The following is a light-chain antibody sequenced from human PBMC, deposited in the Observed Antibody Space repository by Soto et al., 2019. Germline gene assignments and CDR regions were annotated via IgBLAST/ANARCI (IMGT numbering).Light chain of an antibody. CDR2: WAS. Sequence: DIVMTQSPDSLAVPLGERATINCKSSQSVLYSSNNKNYLAWYQQKPGQPPKLLIYWASTRESGVPDRFSGSGSGTDFTLTISSLQAEDVAVYYCKQYYSTPLLTFGGGTKVEIK. CDR3: KQYYSTPLLT. J-gene: IGKJ4*01. CDR1: QSVLYSSNNKNY. V-gene: IGKV4-1*01.